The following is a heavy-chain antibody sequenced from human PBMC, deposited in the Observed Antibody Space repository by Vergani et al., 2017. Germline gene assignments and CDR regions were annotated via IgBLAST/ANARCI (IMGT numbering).Heavy chain of an antibody. D-gene: IGHD3-10*01. Sequence: QVQLVESGGGLVKPGGSLRLSCAASGFTFSDYYMSWIRQAPGKGLEWVSYISSSGSTIYYADSVKGRFTISRDNSKNTVYLQMNSLRTGDTAVYYCAKDGLAYGSGSWYYWGRGTLVTVSS. CDR1: GFTFSDYY. V-gene: IGHV3-11*04. J-gene: IGHJ4*02. CDR3: AKDGLAYGSGSWYY. CDR2: ISSSGSTI.